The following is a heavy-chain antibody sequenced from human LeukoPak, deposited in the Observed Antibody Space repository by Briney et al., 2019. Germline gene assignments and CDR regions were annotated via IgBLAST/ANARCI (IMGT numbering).Heavy chain of an antibody. CDR2: ISGSGGST. D-gene: IGHD1-26*01. J-gene: IGHJ3*02. Sequence: GGSLRLSCAVSGFSVSSFGMSRVRQAPGKGLEWISAISGSGGSTYYADSVKGRFTISRDNSKNTLYLQMSSLRAEDTAVYYCAKDRGSGSFWDAFDIWGQGTMVTVSS. CDR3: AKDRGSGSFWDAFDI. CDR1: GFSVSSFG. V-gene: IGHV3-23*01.